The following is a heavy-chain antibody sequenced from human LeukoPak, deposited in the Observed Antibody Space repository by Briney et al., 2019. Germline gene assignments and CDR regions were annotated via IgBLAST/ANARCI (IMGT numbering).Heavy chain of an antibody. D-gene: IGHD3-10*01. CDR1: GGSINSSSYY. V-gene: IGHV4-39*01. CDR3: ARSSMFRGVTVDY. CDR2: IYHSGYT. Sequence: SETLSLTCTVSGGSINSSSYYWGWIRQPPGKALEWIGSIYHSGYTCYNPSLKSRVTISVDTSKNQFSLKLRSVTAADTAVYYCARSSMFRGVTVDYWGQGTLVTVSS. J-gene: IGHJ4*02.